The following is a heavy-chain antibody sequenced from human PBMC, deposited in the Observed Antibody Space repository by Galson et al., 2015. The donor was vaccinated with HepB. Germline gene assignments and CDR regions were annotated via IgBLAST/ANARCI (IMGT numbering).Heavy chain of an antibody. Sequence: LRLSCAASGFTFSSYSLNWVRQAPEKGLEWVSSISSGSSYIYYIDSVKGRFTISRDNAKNSLYLQMNSLGAEDTAVYYCARDFNSGILGPGIDPWGQGTLVTVAS. D-gene: IGHD6-13*01. CDR2: ISSGSSYI. CDR1: GFTFSSYS. CDR3: ARDFNSGILGPGIDP. V-gene: IGHV3-21*01. J-gene: IGHJ5*02.